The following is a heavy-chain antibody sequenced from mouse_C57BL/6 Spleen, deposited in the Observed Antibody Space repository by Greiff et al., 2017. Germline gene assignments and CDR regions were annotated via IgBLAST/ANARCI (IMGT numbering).Heavy chain of an antibody. V-gene: IGHV1-54*01. Sequence: QVQLKESGAELVRPGTSVKVSCKASGYAFTNYLIEWVKQRPGQGLEWIGVINPGSGGTNYNEKFKGKATLTADKSSSTAYMQLSSLTSEDSAVYFCARSVSYYFDYWGQGTTLTVSS. CDR1: GYAFTNYL. J-gene: IGHJ2*01. CDR2: INPGSGGT. CDR3: ARSVSYYFDY.